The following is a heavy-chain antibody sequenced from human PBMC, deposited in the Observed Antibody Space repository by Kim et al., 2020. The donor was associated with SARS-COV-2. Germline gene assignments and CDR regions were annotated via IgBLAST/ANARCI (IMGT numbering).Heavy chain of an antibody. V-gene: IGHV3-15*01. CDR2: IKSKTDGGTT. D-gene: IGHD3-10*01. J-gene: IGHJ4*02. Sequence: GGSLRLSCAASGFTFNSAWMSWVRQAPGKGLEWVGRIKSKTDGGTTDYAAPVNGRFIISRHDSKNTVYLQMNSLKTEDTGVYYCTTTYYYASGLDYWGQG. CDR1: GFTFNSAW. CDR3: TTTYYYASGLDY.